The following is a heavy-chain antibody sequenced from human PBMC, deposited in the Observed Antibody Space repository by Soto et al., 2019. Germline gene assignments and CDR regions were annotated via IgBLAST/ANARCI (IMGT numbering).Heavy chain of an antibody. CDR1: GGSVSSRSNYY. CDR2: MSHSGGT. J-gene: IGHJ3*02. D-gene: IGHD1-1*01. Sequence: QVQLQQWGAGLLKPSETLSLTCAVYGGSVSSRSNYYWSWIWQPPGKGLEWIGEMSHSGGTHFNPSLKSRVTISVDTSKNQFSLKMSSVTAADTALYYCARVERGTATTVVDAFDIWGPGTMVTVSS. V-gene: IGHV4-34*01. CDR3: ARVERGTATTVVDAFDI.